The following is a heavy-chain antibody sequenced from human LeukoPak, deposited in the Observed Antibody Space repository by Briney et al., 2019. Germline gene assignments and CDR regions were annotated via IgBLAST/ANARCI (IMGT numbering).Heavy chain of an antibody. J-gene: IGHJ4*02. V-gene: IGHV3-11*04. CDR3: ARGAAAGEGRFDY. CDR2: ISSSGSTI. Sequence: GGSLRPSCAASGFTCSDCYLSWMRQDPGKGLEWVSYISSSGSTIYYADSVKGRFTTSRDNAKNSLYLQMNSLRAEDTAVYYCARGAAAGEGRFDYWGQGTLVTVSS. D-gene: IGHD6-13*01. CDR1: GFTCSDCY.